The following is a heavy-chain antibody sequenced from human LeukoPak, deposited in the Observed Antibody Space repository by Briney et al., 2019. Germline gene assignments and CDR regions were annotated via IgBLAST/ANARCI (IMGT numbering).Heavy chain of an antibody. J-gene: IGHJ4*02. D-gene: IGHD2-21*02. V-gene: IGHV3-30*04. CDR3: ARAYCGGDCYPPILDY. CDR1: GFTFSSYA. Sequence: PGGSLRLSCAASGFTFSSYAMHWVRQAPGKGLEWVAVISYDGSNKYYADSVKGRFTISRDNSKSTLYLQMNSLRAEDTAVYYCARAYCGGDCYPPILDYWGQGTLVTVSP. CDR2: ISYDGSNK.